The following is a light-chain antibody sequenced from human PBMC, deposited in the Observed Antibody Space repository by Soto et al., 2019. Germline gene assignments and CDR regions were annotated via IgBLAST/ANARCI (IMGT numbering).Light chain of an antibody. V-gene: IGKV1-33*01. CDR1: QDISNY. J-gene: IGKJ2*01. CDR2: DAS. CDR3: PQYDNLPLRYT. Sequence: DIQMTQSPSSLSASVGDRVTITCQASQDISNYLNWYQQKPGKAPKLLIYDASNLETGVPSRFSGSGSATGFTFTISSLQPEDIATYYWPQYDNLPLRYTFGQGTKLEIK.